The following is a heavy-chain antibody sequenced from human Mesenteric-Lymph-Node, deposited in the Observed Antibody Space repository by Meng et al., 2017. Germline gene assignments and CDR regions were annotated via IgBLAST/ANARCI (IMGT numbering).Heavy chain of an antibody. J-gene: IGHJ4*02. Sequence: QVQLVESGGGVVQPGRSLRLSCAASGFTFSTYAMHWIRQHPGKGLEWIGYIYYSGSTYYNPSLKSLVTISVDTSKNQFSLKLSSVTAADTAVYYCARGHTSGYSGLDYWGQGTLVTVSS. V-gene: IGHV4-31*01. D-gene: IGHD5-12*01. CDR2: IYYSGST. CDR3: ARGHTSGYSGLDY. CDR1: GFTFSTYAMH.